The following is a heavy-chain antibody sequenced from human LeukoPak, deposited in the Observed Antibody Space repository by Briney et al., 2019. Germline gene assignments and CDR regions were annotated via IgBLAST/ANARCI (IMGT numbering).Heavy chain of an antibody. CDR1: GFTFSSYW. Sequence: PGGSLRLSCAASGFTFSSYWIHWVRQPHGKGLVWVSRISGDGGNTNYADSVKGRFTISRDNAKNTLYLQMDSLRAEDTAVYYCASAVADTRNAFDIWGRGTTVTVSS. D-gene: IGHD6-19*01. CDR3: ASAVADTRNAFDI. J-gene: IGHJ3*02. V-gene: IGHV3-74*01. CDR2: ISGDGGNT.